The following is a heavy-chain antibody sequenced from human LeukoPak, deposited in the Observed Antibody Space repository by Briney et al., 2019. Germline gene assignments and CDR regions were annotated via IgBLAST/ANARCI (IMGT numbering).Heavy chain of an antibody. V-gene: IGHV3-7*01. CDR1: GFTFSTYW. Sequence: PGGSLRLSCAASGFTFSTYWMTWVRLAPGKGLEWVANIKEDGSLKYYVDSVKGRFTISRDNAENSLYLQMNSLRAEDTAVYYCAELGITMIGGVWGKGTTVTISS. D-gene: IGHD3-10*02. J-gene: IGHJ6*04. CDR2: IKEDGSLK. CDR3: AELGITMIGGV.